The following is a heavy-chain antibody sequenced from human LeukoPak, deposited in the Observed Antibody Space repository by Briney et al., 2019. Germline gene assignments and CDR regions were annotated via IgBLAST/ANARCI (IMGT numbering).Heavy chain of an antibody. Sequence: PGGSLRLSCAASGFTFSSYAMSWIRQPPGKGLEWIGYIYYSGSTNYNPSLKSRVTISVDTSKNQFSLKLSSVTAADTAVYYCAATKRALWFGELLGSDYFDYWGQGTLVTVSS. V-gene: IGHV4-59*01. J-gene: IGHJ4*02. D-gene: IGHD3-10*01. CDR2: IYYSGST. CDR1: GFTFSSYA. CDR3: AATKRALWFGELLGSDYFDY.